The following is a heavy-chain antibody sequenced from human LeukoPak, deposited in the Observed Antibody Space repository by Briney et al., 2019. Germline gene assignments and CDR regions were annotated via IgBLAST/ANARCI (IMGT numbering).Heavy chain of an antibody. J-gene: IGHJ5*02. D-gene: IGHD3-22*01. V-gene: IGHV1-18*01. CDR2: ISAYNGDT. Sequence: GASERLSCKASGYTFNNYGISWVRQAPGQGLEWMGWISAYNGDTNYAQKLQGRVTMTTDTSTSTAYMELRGLRSDDTAVYYCAKDYAGSALPYNWFDPWGQGTVVTVSS. CDR1: GYTFNNYG. CDR3: AKDYAGSALPYNWFDP.